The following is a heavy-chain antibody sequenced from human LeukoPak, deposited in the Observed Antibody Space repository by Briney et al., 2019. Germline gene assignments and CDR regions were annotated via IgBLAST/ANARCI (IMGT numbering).Heavy chain of an antibody. D-gene: IGHD5-18*01. V-gene: IGHV3-30-3*01. J-gene: IGHJ4*02. CDR3: ARAFRGYSYGPNPFDY. CDR1: GFTFSSYA. Sequence: GGSLRLSCAASGFTFSSYAMHWVRQAPGKGLEWVAVISYDGSNKYYADSVKGRFTISRDNSKNTLYLQMNSLRAEDTAVYYCARAFRGYSYGPNPFDYWGQGTLATVSS. CDR2: ISYDGSNK.